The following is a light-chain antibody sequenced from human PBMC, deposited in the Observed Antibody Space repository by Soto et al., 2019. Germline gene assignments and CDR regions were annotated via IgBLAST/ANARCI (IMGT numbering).Light chain of an antibody. V-gene: IGKV1-5*01. J-gene: IGKJ1*01. Sequence: DIQPTQSPSTLSASVGDRVTLTCRAAQSLNSRLAWYQHRPGKAPRLLIYDASTLESGVPSRFSGSGSGTEFTLTINNLQPDDLATYICQQYKSYSTFGRGTKVDIK. CDR1: QSLNSR. CDR2: DAS. CDR3: QQYKSYST.